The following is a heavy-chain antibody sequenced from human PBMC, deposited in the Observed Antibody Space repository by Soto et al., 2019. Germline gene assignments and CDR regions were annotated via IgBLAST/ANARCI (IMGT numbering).Heavy chain of an antibody. D-gene: IGHD2-8*01. CDR2: IYHSGST. CDR3: ARRGYSYVFNHCTNGVCSAPWFDP. V-gene: IGHV4-4*02. J-gene: IGHJ5*02. Sequence: QVQLQESGPGLVKPSGTLSLTCAVSSGSISSSNWWSWVRQPPGKGLEWIGEIYHSGSTNYNPSLKSRVTISVDKSKNQFSLKLSSVTAADTAVYYCARRGYSYVFNHCTNGVCSAPWFDPWGQGTLVTVSS. CDR1: SGSISSSNW.